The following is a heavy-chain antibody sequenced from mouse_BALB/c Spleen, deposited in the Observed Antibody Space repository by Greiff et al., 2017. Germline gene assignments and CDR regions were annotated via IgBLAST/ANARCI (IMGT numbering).Heavy chain of an antibody. J-gene: IGHJ3*01. CDR3: ARGGYGSWFDY. Sequence: DVQLVESGGGLVQPGGSRKLSCAASGFTFSSFGMHWVRQAPEKGLEWVAYISSGSSTIYYADTVTGRFTISRDNPKNTLFLQMTSLRSEDTAMYYCARGGYGSWFDYGGQGTLVTVSA. V-gene: IGHV5-17*02. CDR2: ISSGSSTI. CDR1: GFTFSSFG. D-gene: IGHD1-1*01.